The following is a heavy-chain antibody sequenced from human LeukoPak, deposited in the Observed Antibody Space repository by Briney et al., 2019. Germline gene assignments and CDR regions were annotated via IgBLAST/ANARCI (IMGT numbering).Heavy chain of an antibody. CDR3: ARDHHHYDFWSGSTFDAFDI. CDR1: GFTFSNYW. J-gene: IGHJ3*02. CDR2: IKTDGSEK. Sequence: GGSLRLSCEGSGFTFSNYWMGWVRQAPGKGLQWVANIKTDGSEKYYVDSVKGRFTISRDNAKNSLYLQMNSLRAEDTAVYYCARDHHHYDFWSGSTFDAFDIWGQGTMVTVSS. D-gene: IGHD3-3*01. V-gene: IGHV3-7*01.